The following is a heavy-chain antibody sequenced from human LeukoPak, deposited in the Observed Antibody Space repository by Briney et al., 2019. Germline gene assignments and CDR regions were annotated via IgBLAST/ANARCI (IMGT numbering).Heavy chain of an antibody. CDR2: ISGDGGST. D-gene: IGHD5-18*01. Sequence: PGGALRLSCAASGFTFDDYAMHWVRQAPGKGLEWDSLISGDGGSTYYADSVKGRFTISRDNSKNSLYLQMNSLRTEDTALYYCAKTRIWAMEYWGQGTLVTVSS. CDR3: AKTRIWAMEY. CDR1: GFTFDDYA. J-gene: IGHJ4*02. V-gene: IGHV3-43*02.